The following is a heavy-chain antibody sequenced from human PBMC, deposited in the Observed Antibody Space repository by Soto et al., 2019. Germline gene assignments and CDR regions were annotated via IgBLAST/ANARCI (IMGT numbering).Heavy chain of an antibody. Sequence: QIQLAESGGGVVQPGTSLTLSCTASGFTFSAYAMHWVRQAPGKGLEWVAGIWFDGNKKSYIDSVKGRFIISRDNSNNKVYLEMNNLRVDDKATYYCARDFEPYISGPDQWGQGTLVTVSS. D-gene: IGHD6-19*01. CDR3: ARDFEPYISGPDQ. V-gene: IGHV3-33*01. J-gene: IGHJ4*02. CDR2: IWFDGNKK. CDR1: GFTFSAYA.